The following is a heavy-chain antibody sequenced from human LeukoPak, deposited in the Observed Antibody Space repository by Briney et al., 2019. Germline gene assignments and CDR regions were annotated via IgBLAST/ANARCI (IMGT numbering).Heavy chain of an antibody. Sequence: PSETLSLTCTVSGGSISSGSYYWSWIRQPAGKGLEWIGRIYTSGSTNYNPSLKSRVTISVDTSKNQFSLKLSSVTAADTAVYYCARDVGCSSTSCRRSRGYFDYWGQGTLVTVSS. CDR1: GGSISSGSYY. CDR2: IYTSGST. V-gene: IGHV4-61*02. D-gene: IGHD2-2*01. J-gene: IGHJ4*02. CDR3: ARDVGCSSTSCRRSRGYFDY.